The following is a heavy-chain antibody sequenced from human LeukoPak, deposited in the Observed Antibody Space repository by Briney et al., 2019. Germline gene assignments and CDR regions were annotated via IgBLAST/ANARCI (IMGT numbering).Heavy chain of an antibody. D-gene: IGHD6-6*01. CDR2: ISSSSTYI. CDR1: GFTFSSYS. J-gene: IGHJ5*02. Sequence: GSLRLSCAASGFTFSSYSMNWVRQAPGKGLEWVSSISSSSTYIYYADSVKGRFTISRDNARNSLYLQMNSLRAEDTAVYYCARGFLGIAARKSWFDPWGQGTLVTVSS. V-gene: IGHV3-21*01. CDR3: ARGFLGIAARKSWFDP.